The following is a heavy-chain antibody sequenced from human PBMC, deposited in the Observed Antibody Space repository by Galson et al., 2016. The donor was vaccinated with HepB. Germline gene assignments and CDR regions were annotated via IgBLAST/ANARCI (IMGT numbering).Heavy chain of an antibody. CDR1: DVSISTVHW. CDR3: ARQAYCSTTSCLERGTDACEI. V-gene: IGHV4-4*02. J-gene: IGHJ3*02. Sequence: SETLSLTCAVSDVSISTVHWWSWVRQSPGKGLEWIGEIFHTGSANYNPSLQSRVTMSVDPSKNQFSLKLSSVSAADTAVYYCARQAYCSTTSCLERGTDACEIWGKGTMVTVSS. D-gene: IGHD2-2*01. CDR2: IFHTGSA.